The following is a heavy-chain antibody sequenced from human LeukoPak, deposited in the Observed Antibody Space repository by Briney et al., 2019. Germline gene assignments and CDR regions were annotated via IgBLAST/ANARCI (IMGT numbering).Heavy chain of an antibody. CDR3: ARGTTTYYDILTGYYADWFDP. D-gene: IGHD3-9*01. J-gene: IGHJ5*02. CDR1: GGTFSSYA. CDR2: IIPIFGIA. Sequence: ASVKVFCKASGGTFSSYAISWVRQAPGQGLEWMGRIIPIFGIANYAQKFQSRVTITADKSTSTAYMELSSLRSEDTAVYYCARGTTTYYDILTGYYADWFDPWGQGTLVTVSS. V-gene: IGHV1-69*04.